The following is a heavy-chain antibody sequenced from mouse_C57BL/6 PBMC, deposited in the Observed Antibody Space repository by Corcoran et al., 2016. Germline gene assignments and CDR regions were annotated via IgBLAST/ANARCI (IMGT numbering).Heavy chain of an antibody. V-gene: IGHV1-55*01. CDR2: IYPGSGST. CDR3: ARWKAYYSKEGFAY. D-gene: IGHD2-5*01. Sequence: QVQLQQPGAELVKPGASVKMSCKASGYTFTSYWITWVKQRPGQGLEWIGDIYPGSGSTNYNEKFKSKATLTVDTSSSTAYMQLSSLTSEDSAVYYCARWKAYYSKEGFAYWGQGTLVTVSA. J-gene: IGHJ3*01. CDR1: GYTFTSYW.